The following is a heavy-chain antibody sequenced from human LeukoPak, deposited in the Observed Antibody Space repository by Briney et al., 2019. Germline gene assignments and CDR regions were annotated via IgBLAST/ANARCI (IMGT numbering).Heavy chain of an antibody. J-gene: IGHJ6*03. V-gene: IGHV3-13*01. D-gene: IGHD3-3*01. CDR1: GFTFSSYD. CDR3: ARSRRDTIFGAFSYMDV. CDR2: IGTAGDT. Sequence: GGSLRLSCAASGFTFSSYDMHWVRQATGKGLEWVSAIGTAGDTYYPGSVKGRFTISRENAKNSLYLQMNSLRAGDTALYDCARSRRDTIFGAFSYMDVWGKGTTVTVSS.